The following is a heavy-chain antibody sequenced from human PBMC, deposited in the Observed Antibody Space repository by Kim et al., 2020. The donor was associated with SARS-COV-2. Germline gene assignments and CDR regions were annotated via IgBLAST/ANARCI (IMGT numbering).Heavy chain of an antibody. CDR1: GLTFSSYW. Sequence: GGSLRLSCAASGLTFSSYWMNWVRQAPGKGLEWVANIKQDGSEKYYADSVKGRFTISRDNAKNSLYLQMNSLRAEDTAVYYCARWWRDCSGGSCDWACDYWGRGTLVTVSA. CDR2: IKQDGSEK. V-gene: IGHV3-7*03. J-gene: IGHJ4*02. CDR3: ARWWRDCSGGSCDWACDY. D-gene: IGHD2-15*01.